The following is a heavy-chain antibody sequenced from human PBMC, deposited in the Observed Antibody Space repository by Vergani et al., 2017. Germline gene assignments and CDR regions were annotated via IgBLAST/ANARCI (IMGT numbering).Heavy chain of an antibody. CDR1: GFTFSSYA. J-gene: IGHJ4*02. Sequence: QVQLVESGGGVVQPGRSLRLSCAASGFTFSSYAMHWVRQAPGKGLEWVAVISYDGSNKYYADSVKGRFTISRDNSKNTLYLQMNSLRAEDTAVYYCARDGGKWELLCYFDYWGQGTLVTVSS. V-gene: IGHV3-30-3*01. D-gene: IGHD1-26*01. CDR3: ARDGGKWELLCYFDY. CDR2: ISYDGSNK.